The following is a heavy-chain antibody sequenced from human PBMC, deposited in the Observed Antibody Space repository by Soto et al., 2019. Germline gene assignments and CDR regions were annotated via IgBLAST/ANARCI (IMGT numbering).Heavy chain of an antibody. CDR1: GFTFPDYA. Sequence: QVQLVQSGAEAKKPGASMNVSCKASGFTFPDYAISWVRQAPGQGLEWMGWISTYNGNTDYAQKFQGRVTMTTDTSTSTAHMELRSLRSDDTAVYYCASLIHCSGGSCYDFWGQGTLVTVSS. D-gene: IGHD2-15*01. CDR2: ISTYNGNT. J-gene: IGHJ4*02. V-gene: IGHV1-18*01. CDR3: ASLIHCSGGSCYDF.